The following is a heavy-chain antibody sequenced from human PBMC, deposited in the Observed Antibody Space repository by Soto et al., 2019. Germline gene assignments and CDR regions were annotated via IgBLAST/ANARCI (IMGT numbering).Heavy chain of an antibody. CDR1: GFTFSSYS. V-gene: IGHV3-21*01. Sequence: GGSLRLSCAASGFTFSSYSMNWVRQAPGKGLEWVSSISSSSSSYIYYADSVKGRFTISRDNAKNSLYLQMNSLRAEDTAVYYCARVGLAILFRSYIDYWGQGTLVTVSS. CDR2: ISSSSSSYI. D-gene: IGHD3-9*01. CDR3: ARVGLAILFRSYIDY. J-gene: IGHJ4*02.